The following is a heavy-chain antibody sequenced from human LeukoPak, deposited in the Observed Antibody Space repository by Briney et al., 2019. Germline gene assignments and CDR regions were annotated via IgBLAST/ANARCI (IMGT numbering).Heavy chain of an antibody. Sequence: GESLKISCKGSGYIFTTYWINWVRQMPGKGLEWMGRIDPSDSYSNYSPSFQGHVTISADLSITTAYLRWSSLKASDTAMYYCATSTKAAGPWGGMDVWGQGTTVTVSS. V-gene: IGHV5-10-1*01. CDR2: IDPSDSYS. D-gene: IGHD6-13*01. CDR1: GYIFTTYW. CDR3: ATSTKAAGPWGGMDV. J-gene: IGHJ6*02.